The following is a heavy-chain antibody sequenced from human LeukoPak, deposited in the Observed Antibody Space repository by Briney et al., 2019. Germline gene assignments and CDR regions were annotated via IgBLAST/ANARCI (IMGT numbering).Heavy chain of an antibody. CDR3: ARANDIYSGSSDYFDY. V-gene: IGHV3-48*04. CDR1: GFTFSSYG. Sequence: PGGSLRLSCAASGFTFSSYGMHWVRQAPGKGLEWVSYISSSGSTIYYADSVKGRFTISRDNAKNSLYLQMNSLRAEDTAVYYCARANDIYSGSSDYFDYWGQGTLVTVSS. D-gene: IGHD1-26*01. J-gene: IGHJ4*02. CDR2: ISSSGSTI.